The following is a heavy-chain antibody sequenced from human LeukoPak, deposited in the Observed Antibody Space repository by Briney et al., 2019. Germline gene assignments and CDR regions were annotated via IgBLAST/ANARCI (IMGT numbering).Heavy chain of an antibody. D-gene: IGHD2-2*02. CDR1: RYTFTGYY. V-gene: IGHV1-2*02. CDR2: INPNSGGT. J-gene: IGHJ3*02. CDR3: ARDDAYCSSTSCYTEHAFDI. Sequence: VASVKVSCKASRYTFTGYYMHWVRQAPGQGLEWMGWINPNSGGTNYAQKFQGRVTMTRDTSISTAYMELSRLRSDDTAVYYCARDDAYCSSTSCYTEHAFDIWGQGTMVTVSS.